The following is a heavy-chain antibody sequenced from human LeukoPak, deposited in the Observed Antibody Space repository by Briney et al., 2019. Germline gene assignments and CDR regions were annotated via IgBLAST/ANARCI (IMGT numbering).Heavy chain of an antibody. CDR3: ARRSSPDYYNSGTNYLFDY. D-gene: IGHD3-10*01. CDR1: GFTFSTYS. J-gene: IGHJ4*02. Sequence: TGGSLRLSCAVSGFTFSTYSMSWVRQCPGKGLEWVSYISSSRTIYYTDSVKGRFTISRDNAKNSVSLQMNSLRAEDTAVYYCARRSSPDYYNSGTNYLFDYWGQGTLVTVSS. CDR2: ISSSRTI. V-gene: IGHV3-48*01.